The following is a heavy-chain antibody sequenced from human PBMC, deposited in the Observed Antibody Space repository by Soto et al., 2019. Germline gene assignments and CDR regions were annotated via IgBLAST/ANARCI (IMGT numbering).Heavy chain of an antibody. Sequence: ASVKVSCKASGYTFTDYYIHWVRQAPGQGLEWMGWISAYNGNTNYAQKLQGRVTMTTDTSTSTAYMELRSLRSDDTAVYYCARDYPPDGSHSTRFDPWGQGTLVTVSS. CDR2: ISAYNGNT. CDR1: GYTFTDYY. J-gene: IGHJ5*02. V-gene: IGHV1-18*04. CDR3: ARDYPPDGSHSTRFDP.